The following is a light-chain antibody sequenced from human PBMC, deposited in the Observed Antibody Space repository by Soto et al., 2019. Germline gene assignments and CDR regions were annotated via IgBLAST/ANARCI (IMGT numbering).Light chain of an antibody. CDR3: QQYGTSPA. CDR1: QSVHAGY. Sequence: EIVLTQSPGTLSLSPGERATLSCRASQSVHAGYLAWYQQKPGQAPRLLIYGASSRATGIPDRFSGSGSGTDFTLTISRLEPEDFAVYYCQQYGTSPAFGPGTKVDIK. CDR2: GAS. J-gene: IGKJ3*01. V-gene: IGKV3-20*01.